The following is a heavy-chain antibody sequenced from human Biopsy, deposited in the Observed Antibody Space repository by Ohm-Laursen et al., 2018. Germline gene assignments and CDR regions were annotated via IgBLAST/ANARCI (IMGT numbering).Heavy chain of an antibody. J-gene: IGHJ3*02. Sequence: ASVKVSCNASSYTFTDYNIHWMRQAPGQGLEWLGYINCKTGATNYAQKFQGTVTMTRDTSNLRSLRNDDTAMYYCARDFVPGLRVGEADAFDIWGQGTMVTVTS. V-gene: IGHV1-2*02. CDR1: SYTFTDYN. D-gene: IGHD3-10*01. CDR2: INCKTGAT. CDR3: ARDFVPGLRVGEADAFDI.